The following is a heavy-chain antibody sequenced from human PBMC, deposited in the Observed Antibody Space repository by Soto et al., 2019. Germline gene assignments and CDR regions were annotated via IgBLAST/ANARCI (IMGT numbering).Heavy chain of an antibody. CDR1: GGSISSGGYY. V-gene: IGHV4-31*03. CDR2: IYYSGST. D-gene: IGHD3-3*01. Sequence: PSGTLSLTCTVSGGSISSGGYYWSWIRQHPGKGLEWIGYIYYSGSTYYNPSLKSRVTISVDTSKNQFSLKLSSVTAADTAIYYCATRITVFGLLIPPFDPWGKGTQVTVSS. CDR3: ATRITVFGLLIPPFDP. J-gene: IGHJ5*02.